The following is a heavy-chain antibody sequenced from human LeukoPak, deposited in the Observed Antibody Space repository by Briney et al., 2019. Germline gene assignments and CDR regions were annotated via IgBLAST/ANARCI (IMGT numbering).Heavy chain of an antibody. D-gene: IGHD3-10*01. Sequence: GGSLRLSCAASGFTFTNAWMNWVRQAAGKGLEWIGRIKSNIDGGTADYAAPVKGRFTISRDDSKNTLYLQMNSLKSEDTAVYYCEVIWFGELSLNYWGQGTLVTVSS. CDR2: IKSNIDGGTA. J-gene: IGHJ4*02. CDR1: GFTFTNAW. CDR3: EVIWFGELSLNY. V-gene: IGHV3-15*01.